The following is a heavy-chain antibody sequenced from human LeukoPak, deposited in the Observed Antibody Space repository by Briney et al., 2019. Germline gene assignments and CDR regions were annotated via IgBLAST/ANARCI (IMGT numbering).Heavy chain of an antibody. Sequence: GGSLRLSCAASGFTFSSYAMHWVRQAPGKGLEWVAVISYDGSNKYYADSVKGRFTISRDNSKNTLYLQMNGLRAEDTAVYYCAKDLTVTTGVRGLHWGQGTLVTVSS. D-gene: IGHD4-17*01. V-gene: IGHV3-30-3*01. CDR2: ISYDGSNK. CDR1: GFTFSSYA. J-gene: IGHJ4*02. CDR3: AKDLTVTTGVRGLH.